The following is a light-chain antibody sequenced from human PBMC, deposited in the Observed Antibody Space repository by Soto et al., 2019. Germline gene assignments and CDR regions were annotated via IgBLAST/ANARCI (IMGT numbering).Light chain of an antibody. CDR2: EVT. CDR1: SSDIGIYKY. V-gene: IGLV2-8*01. Sequence: QSALTQPPSASGSSGQSVTISFTGTSSDIGIYKYVSWYQLHPGKAPKLMIYEVTKRPSGVPDRFSGSKSGNTASLTFSGLQAEDEADYYCGSYAGSNNFVFGTGTKLTVL. CDR3: GSYAGSNNFV. J-gene: IGLJ1*01.